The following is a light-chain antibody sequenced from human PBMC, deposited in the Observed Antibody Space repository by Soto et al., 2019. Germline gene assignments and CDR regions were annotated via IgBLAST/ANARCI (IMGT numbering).Light chain of an antibody. CDR3: QQYHSYWT. CDR1: QSVRSG. J-gene: IGKJ1*01. Sequence: DFQMTQSPSTLSASEGDRVTITCRASQSVRSGLAWFQQKPGKAPKLLIYDASSLESGVPQRFSGSGSGTEFTLTISSLQTDDFSTYYCQQYHSYWTFGQGSKVDIK. V-gene: IGKV1-5*01. CDR2: DAS.